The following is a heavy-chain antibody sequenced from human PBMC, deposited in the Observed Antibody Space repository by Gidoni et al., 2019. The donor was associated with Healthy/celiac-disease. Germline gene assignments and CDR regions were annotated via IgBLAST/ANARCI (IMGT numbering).Heavy chain of an antibody. J-gene: IGHJ6*02. CDR3: ATSGYSYGYYYGMDV. Sequence: QVQLVQSGAEVKKHGASVKVSCKASGYTFTGSYMHWVRQAPGQGLEWMGWINPNSGGTNYAQKFQGWVTMTRDTSISTAYMELSRLRSDDTAVYYCATSGYSYGYYYGMDVWGQGTTVTVSS. D-gene: IGHD5-18*01. CDR1: GYTFTGSY. V-gene: IGHV1-2*04. CDR2: INPNSGGT.